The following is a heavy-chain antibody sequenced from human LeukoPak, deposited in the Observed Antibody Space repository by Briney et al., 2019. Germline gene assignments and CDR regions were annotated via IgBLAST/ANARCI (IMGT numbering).Heavy chain of an antibody. V-gene: IGHV4-59*08. Sequence: KPSETLSLTCTVSGGSISSYYWSWIRQPPGKGLEWIGYIYYSGSTNYNPSLKSRVTISVDTSKNQFSLKLSSVTAADTAVYYCARGTPHVYYYDSSGYTQIDYWGQGTLVTVSS. CDR3: ARGTPHVYYYDSSGYTQIDY. CDR2: IYYSGST. J-gene: IGHJ4*02. CDR1: GGSISSYY. D-gene: IGHD3-22*01.